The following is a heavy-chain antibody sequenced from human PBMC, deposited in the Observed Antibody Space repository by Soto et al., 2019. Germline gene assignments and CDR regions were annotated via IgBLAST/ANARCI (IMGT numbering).Heavy chain of an antibody. Sequence: QVKLVESGGGVVQPGRSLRLSCAVSGYTFSSHAMHWVRQAPGKGLEWVALIYSDGNNKYYADSVKGRFTTSRDNSKNTMYLQMNSLRVEDTAVYYCARDDEGGSDCDLGYWGQGALVTVSS. D-gene: IGHD1-26*01. CDR2: IYSDGNNK. J-gene: IGHJ4*02. CDR3: ARDDEGGSDCDLGY. V-gene: IGHV3-30-3*01. CDR1: GYTFSSHA.